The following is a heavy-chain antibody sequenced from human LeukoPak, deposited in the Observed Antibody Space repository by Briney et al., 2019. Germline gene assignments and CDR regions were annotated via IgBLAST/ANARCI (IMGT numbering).Heavy chain of an antibody. CDR2: IIPIFGTA. CDR3: ARSFPRNVVGPLGH. D-gene: IGHD2-15*01. Sequence: RASVKVSCKASGGTFSSYAISWVRQAPGQGLEWMGGIIPIFGTANYAQKFQGRVTITADKSTSTAYMELSSLRSEDTAVYYYARSFPRNVVGPLGHWGQGTLVTVSS. V-gene: IGHV1-69*06. J-gene: IGHJ4*02. CDR1: GGTFSSYA.